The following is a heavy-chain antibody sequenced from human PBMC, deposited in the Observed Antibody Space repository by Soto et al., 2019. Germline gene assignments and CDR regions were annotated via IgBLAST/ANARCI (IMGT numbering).Heavy chain of an antibody. CDR3: ARDPPWGWGGAYDAFDV. V-gene: IGHV3-21*03. Sequence: PXGSLSLSFAPSGFTVSSYKTNWVRQSPGKGLEWVSSISSTRGYTYYADSVKGRFTISRDNTRNSVLLQMNSLRAEDTGVYYCARDPPWGWGGAYDAFDVWGQGTMVTVSS. J-gene: IGHJ3*01. CDR2: ISSTRGYT. CDR1: GFTVSSYK. D-gene: IGHD7-27*01.